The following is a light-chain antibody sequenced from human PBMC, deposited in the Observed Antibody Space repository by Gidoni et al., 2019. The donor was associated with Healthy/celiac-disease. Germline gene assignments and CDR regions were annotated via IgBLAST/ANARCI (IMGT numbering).Light chain of an antibody. CDR1: SSDVGSYNL. CDR2: EGS. CDR3: CSYAGSEV. V-gene: IGLV2-23*01. Sequence: QSTGTQPASVSGSPGQSITISCTGTSSDVGSYNLVSWYQQHPGKAPKLMIYEGSKRPSGVSNRFSGSKSGNTASLTISGLQAEDEADYYCCSYAGSEVFGTGTKVTVL. J-gene: IGLJ1*01.